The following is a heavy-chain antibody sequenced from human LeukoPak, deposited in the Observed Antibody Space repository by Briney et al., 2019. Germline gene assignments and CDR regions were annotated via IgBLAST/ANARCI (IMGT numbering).Heavy chain of an antibody. CDR2: INHSGST. CDR3: AREPGFDSSGYLNWFDP. V-gene: IGHV4-34*01. Sequence: PSETLSLTCAVYGGSFSGYYWSWIRQPPGKGLEWIGEINHSGSTNYNPSLKSRVTISVDTSKSQLSLKLSSVTAADTAVYYCAREPGFDSSGYLNWFDPWGQGTLVTVSS. J-gene: IGHJ5*02. CDR1: GGSFSGYY. D-gene: IGHD3-22*01.